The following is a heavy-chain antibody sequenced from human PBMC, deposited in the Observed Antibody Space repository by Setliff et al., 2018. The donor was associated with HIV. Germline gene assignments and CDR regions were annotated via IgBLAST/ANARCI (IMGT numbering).Heavy chain of an antibody. CDR3: AKGHYSSGDSKQNGFDM. CDR1: GFTFDDYA. Sequence: PGGSLRLSCAASGFTFDDYAMHWVRQAPGKGLEWVSGISWNSGSTFYADSVKGRFTISRDNSKNTLYLQMNSLRVEDTAVYYCAKGHYSSGDSKQNGFDMWGQGTMVTV. CDR2: ISWNSGST. V-gene: IGHV3-23*01. D-gene: IGHD3-22*01. J-gene: IGHJ3*02.